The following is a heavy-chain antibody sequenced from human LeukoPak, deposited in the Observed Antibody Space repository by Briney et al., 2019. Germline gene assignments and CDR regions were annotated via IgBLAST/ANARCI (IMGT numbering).Heavy chain of an antibody. CDR3: ATPGPAAGYGMDV. J-gene: IGHJ6*02. V-gene: IGHV1-69*04. CDR2: IIPILGIA. Sequence: GASVKVSCKASGGTFSSYAISWVRQAPGQGLEWMGRIIPILGIANYAQKFQGRVTITADKSTSTAYMELSSLRSEDTAVYYCATPGPAAGYGMDVWGQGTTVTVSS. CDR1: GGTFSSYA. D-gene: IGHD2-2*01.